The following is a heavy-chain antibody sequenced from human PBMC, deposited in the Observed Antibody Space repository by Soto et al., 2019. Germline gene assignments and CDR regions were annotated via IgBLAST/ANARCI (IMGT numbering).Heavy chain of an antibody. D-gene: IGHD4-17*01. Sequence: ASVKVSCKASGYTFTSYAMHWVRQAPGQRLEWMGWINAGNGNTKYSQKFQGRVTITRDTSASTAYMELSSLRSEDTAVYYCARDLLPYGDYPSAFDIWGQGTMATVSS. CDR1: GYTFTSYA. J-gene: IGHJ3*02. CDR2: INAGNGNT. CDR3: ARDLLPYGDYPSAFDI. V-gene: IGHV1-3*01.